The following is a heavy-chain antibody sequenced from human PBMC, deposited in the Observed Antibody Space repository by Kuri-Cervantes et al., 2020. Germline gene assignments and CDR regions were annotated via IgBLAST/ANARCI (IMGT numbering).Heavy chain of an antibody. Sequence: GESLKISCKGSGYSFTSYWIGWVRQMPGKGLEWMGIIYPGDSDTRYSPSFQGQVTISADKSISTAYLQWSSLKASNTAMYYCARGTMVTVVPFDYWGQGTLVTVSS. V-gene: IGHV5-51*01. CDR1: GYSFTSYW. CDR2: IYPGDSDT. CDR3: ARGTMVTVVPFDY. J-gene: IGHJ4*02. D-gene: IGHD5-18*01.